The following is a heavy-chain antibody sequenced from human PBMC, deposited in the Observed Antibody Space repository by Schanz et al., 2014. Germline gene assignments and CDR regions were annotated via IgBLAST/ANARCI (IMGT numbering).Heavy chain of an antibody. D-gene: IGHD3-10*01. Sequence: QVQLVQSGAEVKKPGASVKVSCKASGYTFTSDSMHWVRQAPGQGLEWMGRIIPSLGLAKYEQKFQDKVTITADTSTNTAYMELSSLTSEDTAVHYCARGRGFYDYWGQGTLVNVSS. J-gene: IGHJ4*02. V-gene: IGHV1-69*04. CDR1: GYTFTSDS. CDR2: IIPSLGLA. CDR3: ARGRGFYDY.